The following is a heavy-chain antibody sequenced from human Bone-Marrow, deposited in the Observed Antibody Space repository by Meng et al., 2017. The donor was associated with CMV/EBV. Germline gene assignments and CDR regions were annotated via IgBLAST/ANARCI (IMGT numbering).Heavy chain of an antibody. CDR2: IYYSGST. Sequence: GSLRLSCTVSGGSVSSGSYYWSWIRQPPGKGLEWIGYIYYSGSTNYNPSLKSRVTISVDTSKNQFSLKLSSVTAADTAVYYCGRFDLVFTHEEWGQGTLVT. V-gene: IGHV4-61*01. CDR3: GRFDLVFTHEE. D-gene: IGHD3/OR15-3a*01. CDR1: GGSVSSGSYY. J-gene: IGHJ4*02.